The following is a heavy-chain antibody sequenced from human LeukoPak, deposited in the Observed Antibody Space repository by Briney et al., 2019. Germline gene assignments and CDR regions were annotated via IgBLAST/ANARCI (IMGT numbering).Heavy chain of an antibody. CDR2: VKENGDEK. CDR1: GFTFSSNW. V-gene: IGHV3-7*01. Sequence: GGSLRLSCVGSGFTFSSNWMSWVRQAPGKGLEWVANVKENGDEKSYVDSVKGRFTISRDDARNSLYLQMDSLRVEDTAVYYCAREAPPRDYWGQGTLVTVSS. J-gene: IGHJ4*02. CDR3: AREAPPRDY.